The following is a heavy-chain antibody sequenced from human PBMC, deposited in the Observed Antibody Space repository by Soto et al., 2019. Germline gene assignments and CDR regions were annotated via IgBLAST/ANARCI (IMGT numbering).Heavy chain of an antibody. J-gene: IGHJ4*02. CDR1: GYSFAGYW. CDR2: MDPSDSQT. D-gene: IGHD3-22*01. V-gene: IGHV5-10-1*01. CDR3: ARQIYDSDTGPNFQYYFDS. Sequence: GESLKISCKGSGYSFAGYWITWVRQKPGKGLEWMGRMDPSDSQTYYSPSFRGHVTISVTKSITTVFLQWSSLRASDTAMYYCARQIYDSDTGPNFQYYFDSWGQGIPVTVSS.